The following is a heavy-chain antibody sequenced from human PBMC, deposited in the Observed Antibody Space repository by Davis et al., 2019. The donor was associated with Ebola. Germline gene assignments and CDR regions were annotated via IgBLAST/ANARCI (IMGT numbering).Heavy chain of an antibody. D-gene: IGHD2-15*01. J-gene: IGHJ6*02. V-gene: IGHV5-51*01. CDR1: GFTFTTHW. CDR3: ARMPRGYLDEGYALDV. CDR2: VYPGDSDI. Sequence: GESLKISCETSGFTFTTHWIAWVRQVSGKGLEWMGIVYPGDSDITYSPSFQGQVTISVDKSLSTTFLQWSTLKASDTAIYYCARMPRGYLDEGYALDVWGQGTTVTVSS.